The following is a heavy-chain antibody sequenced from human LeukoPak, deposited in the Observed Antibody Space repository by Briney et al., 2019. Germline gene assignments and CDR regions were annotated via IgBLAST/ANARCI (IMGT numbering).Heavy chain of an antibody. J-gene: IGHJ3*02. CDR1: GFTFSSYW. CDR3: ARDSYGDYAAYDAFDI. D-gene: IGHD4-17*01. CDR2: IKQDGSEK. Sequence: GGSLRLSCAASGFTFSSYWMSWVRQAPGKGLEWVANIKQDGSEKYYVDSVKGRFTTSRDNAKNSLYLQMNSLRAEDTAVYYCARDSYGDYAAYDAFDIWGQGTMVTVSS. V-gene: IGHV3-7*04.